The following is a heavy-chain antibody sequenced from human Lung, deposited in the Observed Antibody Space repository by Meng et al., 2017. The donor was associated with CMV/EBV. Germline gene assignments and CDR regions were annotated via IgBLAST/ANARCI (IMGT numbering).Heavy chain of an antibody. CDR2: ISSSSSYI. CDR1: GFTFSSYS. D-gene: IGHD1-26*01. Sequence: GXSLKISCAASGFTFSSYSMNWVRQAPGKGLEWVSSISSSSSYIYYADSVKGRFTISRDNAKNSLYLQMNSLRAEDTAVYYCARDRGGSYDDDYYYYGMDVWGQGTTVTVSS. V-gene: IGHV3-21*01. CDR3: ARDRGGSYDDDYYYYGMDV. J-gene: IGHJ6*02.